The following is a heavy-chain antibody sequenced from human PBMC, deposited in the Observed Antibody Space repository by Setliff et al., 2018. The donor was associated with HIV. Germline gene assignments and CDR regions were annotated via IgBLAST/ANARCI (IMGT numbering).Heavy chain of an antibody. V-gene: IGHV4-4*02. CDR3: ASPASDSSTVNGADY. J-gene: IGHJ4*02. D-gene: IGHD6-13*01. CDR1: SGSISSSNW. CDR2: IYHSGST. Sequence: PSETLSLTCAVSSGSISSSNWWSWVRQPPGKELEWIGEIYHSGSTNYNPSLKSRVTISLDRFKNQFSLKLTSVTAADTAVYYCASPASDSSTVNGADYWGQGTLVTVS.